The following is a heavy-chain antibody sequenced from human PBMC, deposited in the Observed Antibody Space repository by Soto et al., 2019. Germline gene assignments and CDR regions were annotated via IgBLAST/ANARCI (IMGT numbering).Heavy chain of an antibody. Sequence: PSETLSLTCTVSGGSVNSDNFYWSWIRQPPGRGLEWIGYIYYTGSTNYNPSLKSRVTISIDTSRNQFSLKLSSVTAADTAVYYCAREFSNSPEAFDSWGQGRLVTVSS. J-gene: IGHJ4*02. CDR3: AREFSNSPEAFDS. V-gene: IGHV4-61*01. CDR2: IYYTGST. CDR1: GGSVNSDNFY. D-gene: IGHD6-6*01.